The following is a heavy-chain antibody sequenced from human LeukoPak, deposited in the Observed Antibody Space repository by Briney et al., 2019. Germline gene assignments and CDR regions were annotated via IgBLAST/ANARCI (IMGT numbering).Heavy chain of an antibody. V-gene: IGHV5-51*01. D-gene: IGHD2-21*02. CDR3: ARYCGGDCYSQDDDAFDI. CDR2: IYPGDSDT. J-gene: IGHJ3*02. Sequence: GESLKISCKGSGYSFTSYWIGWVRQMPGKGLGWMGIIYPGDSDTRYSPSFQGQVTISADKSISTAYLQWSSLKASDTAMYYCARYCGGDCYSQDDDAFDIWGQGTMVTVSS. CDR1: GYSFTSYW.